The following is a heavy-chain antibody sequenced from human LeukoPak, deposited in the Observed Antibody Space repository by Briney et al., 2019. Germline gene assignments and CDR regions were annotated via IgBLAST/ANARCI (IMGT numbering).Heavy chain of an antibody. V-gene: IGHV1-69*13. D-gene: IGHD4-17*01. Sequence: SVKVSCKASGGTFSSYPISWVRQAPGQGLEWMGGIFPIFGTANYAQKFQGRVTITADESTSTAYMELSSLRSEDTAVYYCVRDYGDLFTATFHETYFDYWVQGTLVTVSS. J-gene: IGHJ4*02. CDR2: IFPIFGTA. CDR3: VRDYGDLFTATFHETYFDY. CDR1: GGTFSSYP.